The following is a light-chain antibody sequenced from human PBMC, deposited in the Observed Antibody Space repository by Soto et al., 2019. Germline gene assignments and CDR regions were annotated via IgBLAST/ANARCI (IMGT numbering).Light chain of an antibody. CDR3: AAWDDSLNGRV. J-gene: IGLJ1*01. CDR2: YDD. CDR1: SSNIGNNA. Sequence: QSVLTQPPSVSEAPRQRVTISCSGSSSNIGNNAVNWYQQLPGKAPKLLIYYDDLLPSGVSDRFSGSKSGTSASQAISGLQSEDEADYYCAAWDDSLNGRVFGTGTKVTVL. V-gene: IGLV1-36*01.